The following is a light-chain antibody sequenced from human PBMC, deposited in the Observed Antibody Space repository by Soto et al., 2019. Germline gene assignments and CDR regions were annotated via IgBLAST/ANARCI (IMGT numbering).Light chain of an antibody. Sequence: QLVLTQPSSVSGAPGQTVTISCTGSSSNIGAEYDVHWYQQLPGGAPKLLIYESSDRLSGVPDRFSGSKSGASASLAITGLQAEDEANYYCQSYDSSLSVVVFGGGTKLTAL. CDR1: SSNIGAEYD. CDR3: QSYDSSLSVVV. J-gene: IGLJ2*01. CDR2: ESS. V-gene: IGLV1-40*01.